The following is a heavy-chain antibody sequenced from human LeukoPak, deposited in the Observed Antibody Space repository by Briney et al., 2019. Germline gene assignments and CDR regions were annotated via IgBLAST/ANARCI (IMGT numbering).Heavy chain of an antibody. J-gene: IGHJ4*02. Sequence: ASVKVSCKASGYTFISYGIGWVRQAPGQGLEWMGWISAYNGNTNYAENLQGRVTVTTDTSTSTAYMELRSLGSDDTAVYYCARNEPIVGATWFYDHWGQGTLVTVSS. V-gene: IGHV1-18*01. CDR2: ISAYNGNT. CDR1: GYTFISYG. D-gene: IGHD1-26*01. CDR3: ARNEPIVGATWFYDH.